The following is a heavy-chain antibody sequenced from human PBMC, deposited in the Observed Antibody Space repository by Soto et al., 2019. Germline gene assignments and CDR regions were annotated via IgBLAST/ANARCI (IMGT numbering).Heavy chain of an antibody. CDR1: GFTLSSSA. J-gene: IGHJ3*02. D-gene: IGHD5-12*01. CDR3: VKDAPGGLRFTALDI. Sequence: HPSGLLSLSCAACGFTLSSSAMSWLCQSPGKGLEWVSASCGSGGSTSYADSVQGRFTISRDNSKNTPYLQRNSLRAEDTAVYYCVKDAPGGLRFTALDIWGKGTIVTGSS. CDR2: SCGSGGST. V-gene: IGHV3-23*01.